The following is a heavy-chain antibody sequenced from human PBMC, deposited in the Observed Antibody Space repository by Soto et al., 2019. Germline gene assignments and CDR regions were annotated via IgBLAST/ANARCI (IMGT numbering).Heavy chain of an antibody. V-gene: IGHV1-18*01. D-gene: IGHD3-16*01. CDR2: INGYTGNT. CDR1: GYTFTSYG. CDR3: ARSWVTGKGGIDV. Sequence: QVQLVQSGAEVKKPGASVKVSCKASGYTFTSYGLSWVRQAPGQGLEWMGWINGYTGNTNYAQKFQGRVTMTTDTSTNTASLHLCTLISDDTAVYSCARSWVTGKGGIDVWGQGTTVTVSS. J-gene: IGHJ6*02.